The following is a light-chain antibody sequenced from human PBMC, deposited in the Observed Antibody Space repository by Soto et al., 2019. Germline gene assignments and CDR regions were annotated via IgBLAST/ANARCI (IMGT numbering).Light chain of an antibody. V-gene: IGKV3-15*01. CDR3: QQYNNWPPYT. CDR1: QSVNSN. Sequence: EIVMTQSPATLSVSPGERATLSRRASQSVNSNLAWYQQKPGQAPSLLIYGTSTRATGVPARFSGSGSGTEFTLTLSSLQSEDFAVYYCQQYNNWPPYTFGQGTKLEIK. CDR2: GTS. J-gene: IGKJ2*01.